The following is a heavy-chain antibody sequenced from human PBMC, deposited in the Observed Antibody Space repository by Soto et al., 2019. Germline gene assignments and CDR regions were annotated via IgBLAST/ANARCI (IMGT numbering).Heavy chain of an antibody. V-gene: IGHV1-46*02. Sequence: QVQLVQSGAEVKKPGASVKVSCKASGYTFNTYNMYWVRQAPGQGLEWMGVINPSIGSTNYAQKFQGRVIMTRKTSTSTIYMELSTLRSDDTAVYYCARLYSGSRLDYWGQGTLFTVSS. D-gene: IGHD1-26*01. J-gene: IGHJ4*02. CDR2: INPSIGST. CDR1: GYTFNTYN. CDR3: ARLYSGSRLDY.